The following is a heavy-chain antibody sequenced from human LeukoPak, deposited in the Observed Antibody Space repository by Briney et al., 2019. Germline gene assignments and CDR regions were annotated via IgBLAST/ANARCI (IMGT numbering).Heavy chain of an antibody. V-gene: IGHV3-48*04. Sequence: GGSLRLSCAASGFTFSSYAMSWVRQAPGKGLEWVSYITSNGKSVYYAASVKGRFTISRDNAKNSLYLQVNSLTAEDTAVYYCARAGVDTSGYYYQGFDYWGQGTLVTVSS. CDR3: ARAGVDTSGYYYQGFDY. D-gene: IGHD3-3*01. J-gene: IGHJ4*02. CDR2: ITSNGKSV. CDR1: GFTFSSYA.